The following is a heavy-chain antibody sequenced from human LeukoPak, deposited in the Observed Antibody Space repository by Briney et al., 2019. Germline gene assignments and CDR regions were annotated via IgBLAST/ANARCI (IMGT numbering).Heavy chain of an antibody. V-gene: IGHV3-23*01. CDR1: GFTFSNYA. Sequence: GGSLRLSCAASGFTFSNYAMSWVRQAPGKGLEWVSSISGSVGSTVYADSVKGRFTISRDNSKNTLYLQMNSLRAEDTAVYYCAKDVYGDYGGLVYWGQGTLVTVSS. CDR2: ISGSVGST. J-gene: IGHJ4*02. D-gene: IGHD4-17*01. CDR3: AKDVYGDYGGLVY.